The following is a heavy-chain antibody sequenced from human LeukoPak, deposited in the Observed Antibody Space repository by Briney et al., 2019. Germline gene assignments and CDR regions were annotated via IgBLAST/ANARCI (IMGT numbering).Heavy chain of an antibody. CDR3: VRGAQFAY. CDR2: IKPDGSEK. CDR1: GFTFSNFW. J-gene: IGHJ4*02. V-gene: IGHV3-7*01. Sequence: GGSLRLSCAASGFTFSNFWMSWVRQAPGMGLEWLANIKPDGSEKYYVDSVKGRFTISRDNAKNSLYLQMNNLRAEDTAVYYCVRGAQFAYWGQGALVTVSS.